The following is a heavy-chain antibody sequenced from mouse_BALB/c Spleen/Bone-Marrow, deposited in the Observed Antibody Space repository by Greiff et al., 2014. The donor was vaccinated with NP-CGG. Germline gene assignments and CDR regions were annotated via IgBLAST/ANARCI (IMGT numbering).Heavy chain of an antibody. CDR3: ARLSYYGRFAY. J-gene: IGHJ3*01. Sequence: EVQLQQSGGGQVQPGGSLKLSCAASGFDFSRYWMSWVRQAPGKGLEWIGEINPDSSTINYTPSLKDKFITSRDNAKNTLYLQMSKVRSEDTALYYCARLSYYGRFAYWGQGTLVTVSA. CDR1: GFDFSRYW. V-gene: IGHV4-1*02. D-gene: IGHD1-1*01. CDR2: INPDSSTI.